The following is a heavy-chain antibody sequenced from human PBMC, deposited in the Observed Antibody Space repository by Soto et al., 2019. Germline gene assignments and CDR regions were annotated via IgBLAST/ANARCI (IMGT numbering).Heavy chain of an antibody. CDR1: GFSFISYS. D-gene: IGHD2-2*01. CDR2: ISNSGSVI. V-gene: IGHV3-48*02. J-gene: IGHJ3*02. Sequence: PGGSLRLSCAASGFSFISYSMSWVRQAPGKGLECVSYISNSGSVIHDADSVKGRFTISRDNAKNSLSLQMNSLRDEDTALYYCVRVYASNTFDIWGQGTVVTV. CDR3: VRVYASNTFDI.